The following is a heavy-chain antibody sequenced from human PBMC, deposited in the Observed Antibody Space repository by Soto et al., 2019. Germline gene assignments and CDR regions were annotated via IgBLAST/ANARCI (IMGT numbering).Heavy chain of an antibody. J-gene: IGHJ1*01. Sequence: GGSLRLSCAASGFTFSSYAMSWVRQAPGKGLEWVSAISGSGGSTYYADSVKGRFTISRDNSKNTLYLQMNSLRAEDTAVYYCAKSRSWVRGVIPGPYFQHWGQGTRVTVSS. CDR2: ISGSGGST. D-gene: IGHD3-10*01. CDR3: AKSRSWVRGVIPGPYFQH. V-gene: IGHV3-23*01. CDR1: GFTFSSYA.